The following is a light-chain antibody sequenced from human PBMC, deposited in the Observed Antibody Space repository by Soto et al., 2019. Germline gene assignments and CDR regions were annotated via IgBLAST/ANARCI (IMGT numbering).Light chain of an antibody. J-gene: IGKJ4*01. V-gene: IGKV3-11*01. CDR1: QSVSSY. CDR3: QQRSNWPRT. Sequence: EIVLTQSPATLSLSPGERATLSCRASQSVSSYFAWYQQKPGQAPRLLIYDASNRATGIPARFSGSGSGTDFTLTISSLEPKDFAVYYCQQRSNWPRTLGGGTKVDIK. CDR2: DAS.